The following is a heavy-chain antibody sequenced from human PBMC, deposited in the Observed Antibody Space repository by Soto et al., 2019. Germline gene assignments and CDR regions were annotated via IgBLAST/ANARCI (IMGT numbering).Heavy chain of an antibody. Sequence: PGGSLRLSCAASGFTFSSYGMHWFRQAPGKGLEWVAVISYDGSNKYYADSVKGRFTISRDNSKNTLYLQMNSLRAEDTAVYYCAKDRLAAADHWREDYYYYYGMDVWGQGTTVTVSS. D-gene: IGHD6-13*01. J-gene: IGHJ6*02. V-gene: IGHV3-30*18. CDR1: GFTFSSYG. CDR3: AKDRLAAADHWREDYYYYYGMDV. CDR2: ISYDGSNK.